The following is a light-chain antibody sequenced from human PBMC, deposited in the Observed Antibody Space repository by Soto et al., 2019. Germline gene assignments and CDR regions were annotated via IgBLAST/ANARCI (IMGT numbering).Light chain of an antibody. CDR3: QTWGTGIQV. CDR2: LNSDGSH. V-gene: IGLV4-69*01. Sequence: QPVLTQSPSASASLGASVNLTCTLSSGHSSYAIAWHQQQPEKGPRYLMKLNSDGSHSKGDGIPDRFSGSSSGAERYLTISRHQSDDEADYYCQTWGTGIQVFGTGTKVTVL. CDR1: SGHSSYA. J-gene: IGLJ1*01.